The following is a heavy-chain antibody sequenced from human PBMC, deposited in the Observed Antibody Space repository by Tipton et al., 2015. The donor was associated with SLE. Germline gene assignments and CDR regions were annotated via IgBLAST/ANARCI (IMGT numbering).Heavy chain of an antibody. V-gene: IGHV3-30*04. J-gene: IGHJ6*03. CDR3: ARDPHHYGWFYYYMDV. Sequence: SLRLSCAASGFTFSNYGFHWVRQAPGKGLEWVAVISYEGSDKYYGDSVEGRFTISRDNSKNTLFLQMNSLRPDDTAVYYCARDPHHYGWFYYYMDVWGKGTTVTVSS. D-gene: IGHD6-19*01. CDR1: GFTFSNYG. CDR2: ISYEGSDK.